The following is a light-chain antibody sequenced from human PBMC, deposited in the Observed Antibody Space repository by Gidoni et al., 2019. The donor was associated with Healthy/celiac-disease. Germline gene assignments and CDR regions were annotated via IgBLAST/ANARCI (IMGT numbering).Light chain of an antibody. CDR3: CSYAGSYTWV. CDR2: DVS. Sequence: QSALPQPPSVSGSPGQSVTISCTGTSSDVGGYNYVSWYQQHPGKAPKLMIYDVSKRPSGVPDRFSGSKSGNTASLTISGLQAEDEADYYCCSYAGSYTWVFGGGTKLTVL. V-gene: IGLV2-11*01. J-gene: IGLJ3*02. CDR1: SSDVGGYNY.